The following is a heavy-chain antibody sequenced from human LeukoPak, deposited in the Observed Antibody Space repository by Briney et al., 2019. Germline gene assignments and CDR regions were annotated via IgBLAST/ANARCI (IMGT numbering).Heavy chain of an antibody. V-gene: IGHV4-31*03. D-gene: IGHD3-10*01. CDR1: GGSISSGGYY. Sequence: SQTLSLTCTVSGGSISSGGYYWSWIRQHPGEGLEWIGYIYYSGSTYYNPSLKSRVTISVDTSKNQFSLKLSSVTAADTAVYYCASLAVLWFGELSHFDYWGQGTLVTVSS. J-gene: IGHJ4*02. CDR2: IYYSGST. CDR3: ASLAVLWFGELSHFDY.